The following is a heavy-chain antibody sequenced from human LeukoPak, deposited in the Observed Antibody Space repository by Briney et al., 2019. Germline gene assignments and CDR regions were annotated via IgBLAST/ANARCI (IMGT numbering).Heavy chain of an antibody. CDR1: GFTFSSYG. D-gene: IGHD6-19*01. CDR3: ARDPLGVAVAGIRYYGMDV. J-gene: IGHJ6*02. V-gene: IGHV3-33*01. Sequence: QPGRSLRLSCAASGFTFSSYGMHWVRQAPGKGLVWVAVIWYDGSNKYYADSVKGRFTISRDNSKNTLYLQMNSLRAEDTAVYYCARDPLGVAVAGIRYYGMDVWGQGTTVTVSS. CDR2: IWYDGSNK.